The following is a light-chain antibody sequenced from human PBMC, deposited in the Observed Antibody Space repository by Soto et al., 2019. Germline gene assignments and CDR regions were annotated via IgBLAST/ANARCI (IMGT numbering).Light chain of an antibody. CDR1: SSTIGAGDD. CDR3: QSYDSSLIGNYV. J-gene: IGLJ1*01. Sequence: QSVLTQPPSVSGAPGQTITISFTGSSSTIGAGDDVQWYQQFPGTAPKLLLLGDSSRASGVPDRFSGSGVPHRCSASKSGTSASLAISGLQAEDEADYYCQSYDSSLIGNYVFGTGTKVTVL. V-gene: IGLV1-40*01. CDR2: GDS.